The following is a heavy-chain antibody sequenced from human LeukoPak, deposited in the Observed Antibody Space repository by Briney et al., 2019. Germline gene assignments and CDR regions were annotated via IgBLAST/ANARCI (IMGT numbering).Heavy chain of an antibody. D-gene: IGHD2-15*01. J-gene: IGHJ4*02. CDR3: AKDPGYCSGGSCDY. Sequence: GGSLRLSCAASGFTFSSYGMHWVRQAPGKGLEWVAFIRYDGSNKYYADSVKGRFTISRDNSKNTLYLQMNSLRAEDTAVYYCAKDPGYCSGGSCDYWGQGTLVTVSS. V-gene: IGHV3-30*02. CDR2: IRYDGSNK. CDR1: GFTFSSYG.